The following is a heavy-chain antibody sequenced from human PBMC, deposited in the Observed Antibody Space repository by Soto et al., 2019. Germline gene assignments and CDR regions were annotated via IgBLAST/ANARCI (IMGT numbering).Heavy chain of an antibody. CDR3: GRGRSGQIVVFY. CDR2: IGPESGAT. CDR1: GFTFTSSA. D-gene: IGHD1-26*01. Sequence: GASVKVSCKASGFTFTSSAVQWVRQARGQRLEWMGEIGPESGATRYAQKFQGRVTMTRDMSITTVYMELNNLSPDDTAVYYCGRGRSGQIVVFYWGQGTPVTVSS. V-gene: IGHV1-2*02. J-gene: IGHJ4*02.